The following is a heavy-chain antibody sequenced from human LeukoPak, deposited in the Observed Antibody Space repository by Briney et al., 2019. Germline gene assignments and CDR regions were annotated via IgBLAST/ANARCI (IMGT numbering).Heavy chain of an antibody. CDR1: SGSFSGYY. CDR2: INHSGST. D-gene: IGHD3-22*01. CDR3: VLYYVDSGGLFNY. Sequence: PSETLSLTCAVYSGSFSGYYWNWIRQPPGKGLEWIGEINHSGSTNYNPSLKSRVTMSVDTSKNQFSLKLSSVTAADTAVYFCVLYYVDSGGLFNYWGQGTPVTVSS. V-gene: IGHV4-34*01. J-gene: IGHJ4*02.